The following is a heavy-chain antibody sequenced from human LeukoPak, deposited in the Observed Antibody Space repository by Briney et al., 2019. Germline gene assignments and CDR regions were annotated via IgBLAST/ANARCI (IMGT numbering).Heavy chain of an antibody. CDR2: MYHSGST. V-gene: IGHV4-38-2*02. D-gene: IGHD7-27*01. Sequence: PSETLSLTCSVSGYSISSAYYWGWIRPPPGKGLEWIGTMYHSGSTNYNPSLKGRVTISVDTSKNQFSLKLSSVAAADTAVYFCARGFRGDNFDYWGQGTLVTVSS. J-gene: IGHJ4*02. CDR1: GYSISSAYY. CDR3: ARGFRGDNFDY.